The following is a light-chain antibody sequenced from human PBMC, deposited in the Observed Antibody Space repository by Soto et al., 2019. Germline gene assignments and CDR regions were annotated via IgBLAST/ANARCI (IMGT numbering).Light chain of an antibody. CDR3: HQYNDWPRGT. CDR1: QSISSY. J-gene: IGKJ1*01. V-gene: IGKV3-15*01. Sequence: EIVMTQSPATLSVSPGERATLSFRASQSISSYLAWYQQKPGQAPRLLIYGASTRATYSPARFSGGGSGTEVTLTISSLQSEDFAVYYCHQYNDWPRGTFGQGPKVDVK. CDR2: GAS.